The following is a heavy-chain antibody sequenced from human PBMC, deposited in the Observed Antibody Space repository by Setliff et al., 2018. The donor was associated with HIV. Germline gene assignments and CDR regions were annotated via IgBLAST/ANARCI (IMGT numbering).Heavy chain of an antibody. Sequence: SCKWPGASVRTYYWTWIRQPPGKGLEWIGNIYGMGETKYHPSLKSRVTISLDKTKNAFSLRLTSVTAADTGVYFCARSVDPDIWGKGTTVTVSS. CDR2: IYGMGET. J-gene: IGHJ6*04. CDR3: ARSVDPDI. V-gene: IGHV4-4*08. CDR1: GASVRTYY.